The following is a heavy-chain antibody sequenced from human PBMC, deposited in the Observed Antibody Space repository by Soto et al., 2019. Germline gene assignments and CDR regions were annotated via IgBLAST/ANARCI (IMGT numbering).Heavy chain of an antibody. Sequence: GASVKVSCKTSGYTFTRYGISWVRQAPGQGLEWMGWISGYDGRTNFAQKVQDRVTVTTDTSTSTVYMELRSLSSDDTAVYYCARGQAGNDAFDIWGQGTMVTVSS. D-gene: IGHD6-19*01. V-gene: IGHV1-18*01. CDR1: GYTFTRYG. CDR2: ISGYDGRT. J-gene: IGHJ3*02. CDR3: ARGQAGNDAFDI.